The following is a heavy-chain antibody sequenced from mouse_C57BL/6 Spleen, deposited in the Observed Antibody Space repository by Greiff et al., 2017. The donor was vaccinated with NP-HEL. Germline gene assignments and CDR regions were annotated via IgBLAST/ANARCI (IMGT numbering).Heavy chain of an antibody. Sequence: EVQLQQSGPVLVKPGASVKMSCKASGYTFTDYYMNWVKQSHGKSLEWIGVINPYNGGTSYNQKFKGKATLTVDKSSSTAYMELNSLTSEDSAVYYCAREDIGNYGAWFAYWGQGTLVTVSA. J-gene: IGHJ3*01. CDR1: GYTFTDYY. D-gene: IGHD2-1*01. CDR2: INPYNGGT. CDR3: AREDIGNYGAWFAY. V-gene: IGHV1-19*01.